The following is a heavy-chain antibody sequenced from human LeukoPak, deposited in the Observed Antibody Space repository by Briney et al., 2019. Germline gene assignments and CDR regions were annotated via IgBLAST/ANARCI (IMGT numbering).Heavy chain of an antibody. CDR3: ARDTVVTLRGGYYYYMDV. CDR1: GYTFTSYG. Sequence: GASVKVSCKASGYTFTSYGISWVRQAPGQGLEWTGWISAYNGNTNYAQKLQGRVAMTRDTSNTTAYMELRSLRSDDTVVYYCARDTVVTLRGGYYYYMDVWGKGTTVTISS. V-gene: IGHV1-18*04. D-gene: IGHD4-23*01. CDR2: ISAYNGNT. J-gene: IGHJ6*03.